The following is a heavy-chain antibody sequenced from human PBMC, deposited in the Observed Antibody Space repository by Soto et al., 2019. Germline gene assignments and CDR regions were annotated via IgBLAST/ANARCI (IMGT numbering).Heavy chain of an antibody. CDR2: INAGNGNT. J-gene: IGHJ6*02. Sequence: ASVKVSCKASGYTFTSYPMHWVRQAPGQGLEWMGWINAGNGNTKYSQKFQGRVTITRDTSGSTAYMELSSRTSEDTAVYYCARDSVIAAAGAYYYHGMDVWGQGTTVTVSS. CDR3: ARDSVIAAAGAYYYHGMDV. CDR1: GYTFTSYP. D-gene: IGHD6-25*01. V-gene: IGHV1-3*01.